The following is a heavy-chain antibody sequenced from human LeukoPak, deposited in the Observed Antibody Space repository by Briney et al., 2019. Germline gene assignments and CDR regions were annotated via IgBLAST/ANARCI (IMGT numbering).Heavy chain of an antibody. CDR2: ISWNSGSI. D-gene: IGHD3-22*01. CDR1: GFTFDDYD. CDR3: AKDPNYDSSGYYYGQAAPCFDY. V-gene: IGHV3-9*01. Sequence: PGGSLRLSCAASGFTFDDYDMHWVRQAPGKGLEWVSGISWNSGSIGYADSVKGRFTISRDNAKNSLYLQMNSLRAEDTALYYCAKDPNYDSSGYYYGQAAPCFDYWGQGTLVTVSS. J-gene: IGHJ4*02.